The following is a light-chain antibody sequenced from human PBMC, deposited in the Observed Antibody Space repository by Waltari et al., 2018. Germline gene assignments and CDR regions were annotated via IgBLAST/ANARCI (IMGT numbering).Light chain of an antibody. V-gene: IGKV2-28*01. CDR1: QSLLHSSGSHY. CDR2: LGS. J-gene: IGKJ1*01. Sequence: DIVMTQSPLSLPVTPGEPASISCRSSQSLLHSSGSHYLDWYLQKPGQSPQLLIYLGSNRASGVPDRFSGSGSGTDFTLKISRVEAEDVGVYYCVQALQLPETFGQGTKVEIK. CDR3: VQALQLPET.